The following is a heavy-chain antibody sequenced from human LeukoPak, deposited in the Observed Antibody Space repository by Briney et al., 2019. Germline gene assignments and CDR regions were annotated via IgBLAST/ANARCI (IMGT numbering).Heavy chain of an antibody. J-gene: IGHJ3*02. V-gene: IGHV3-7*01. CDR2: IKQDGSEK. Sequence: GGSLRLSCAASGFTFSSYWLIWVRQAPGKGLEWVANIKQDGSEKYYVDSVKGRFTISRDNAKNSLYLQMNSLRAEDTAVYYCAREQYSSGSAFDIWGQGTMVTVSS. D-gene: IGHD6-19*01. CDR3: AREQYSSGSAFDI. CDR1: GFTFSSYW.